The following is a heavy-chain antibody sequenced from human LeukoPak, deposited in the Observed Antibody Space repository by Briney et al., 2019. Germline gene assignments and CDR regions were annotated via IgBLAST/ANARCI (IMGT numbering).Heavy chain of an antibody. V-gene: IGHV5-51*01. CDR2: TYPGDSDT. CDR1: GYSFTSYW. D-gene: IGHD2-2*01. Sequence: GESLKISCKGSGYSFTSYWIGWVRQMPGKGLEWMGITYPGDSDTRYSPSFQGQVTISADKSISTAYLQWSSLKASDTAMYYCARTVVPAAIGPYYYGMDVWGQGTTVTVSS. J-gene: IGHJ6*02. CDR3: ARTVVPAAIGPYYYGMDV.